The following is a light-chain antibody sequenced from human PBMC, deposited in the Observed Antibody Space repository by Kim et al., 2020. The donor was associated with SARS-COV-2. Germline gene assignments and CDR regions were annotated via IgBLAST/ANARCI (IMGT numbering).Light chain of an antibody. CDR2: DVS. J-gene: IGLJ1*01. Sequence: QSALTQPASVSGSPGQSITISCTGASSDVGAYNHVSWYQQHPGKAPKLMIYDVSEWPSGVSNRFSGSKSGNTASLTISWLQAEDEADYYCSSLTSSITYVFGTGTKVTVL. CDR3: SSLTSSITYV. CDR1: SSDVGAYNH. V-gene: IGLV2-14*01.